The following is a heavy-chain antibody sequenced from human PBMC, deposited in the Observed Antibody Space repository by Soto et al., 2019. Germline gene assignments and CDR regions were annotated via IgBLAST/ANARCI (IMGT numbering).Heavy chain of an antibody. J-gene: IGHJ3*02. V-gene: IGHV3-74*01. D-gene: IGHD4-17*01. CDR3: ARGVRGSYGLDI. CDR2: IYTDGSRT. Sequence: PGGSLRLSCAVSGFTFSDYWMHWVRQAPGKGLVWVSRIYTDGSRTNYADSVKGRFTISRDNAESTLYLQMNSLRAEETAVYYCARGVRGSYGLDIWGQGTMVTVSS. CDR1: GFTFSDYW.